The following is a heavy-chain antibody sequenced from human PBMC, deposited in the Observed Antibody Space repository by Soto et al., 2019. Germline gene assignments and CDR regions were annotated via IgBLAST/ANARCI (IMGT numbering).Heavy chain of an antibody. Sequence: SETLSLTCAFSCYSISSGYYWGWIRQPPGKGLEWIGSIYHSGSTYHNPSLKSRVTISVDTSKNQFSLKLSSVTAADTAVYYCATLGRLYYYDSSGYSFDYWGQGTLVTVSS. CDR2: IYHSGST. J-gene: IGHJ4*02. CDR3: ATLGRLYYYDSSGYSFDY. CDR1: CYSISSGYY. V-gene: IGHV4-38-2*01. D-gene: IGHD3-22*01.